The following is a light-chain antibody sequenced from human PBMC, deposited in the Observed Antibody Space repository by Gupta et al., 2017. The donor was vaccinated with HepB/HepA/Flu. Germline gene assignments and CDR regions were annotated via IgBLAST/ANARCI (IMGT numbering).Light chain of an antibody. Sequence: DIQVTQSPSTVSASVGDRVTITCRASQSINNWLAWYQQKPGRAPKLLISKVSSLENGVPSRFSGSGSGTEFILTISSLQPDEVADYYCQHHNNSSWTFGQGTKVEIK. J-gene: IGKJ1*01. CDR2: KVS. CDR3: QHHNNSSWT. V-gene: IGKV1-5*03. CDR1: QSINNW.